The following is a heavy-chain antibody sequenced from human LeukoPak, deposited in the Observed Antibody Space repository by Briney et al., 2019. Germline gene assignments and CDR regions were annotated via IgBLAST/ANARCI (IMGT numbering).Heavy chain of an antibody. Sequence: SETLSLTCAVYGGSFSGYYWSWIRQPPGKGLELIGEINHSGSTNYNPSLKSRVTISVDTSKNQFSLKLSSVTAADTAVYYCARLKGMVVAATTRRGYNWFDPWGQGTLFTVSS. D-gene: IGHD2-15*01. V-gene: IGHV4-34*01. CDR3: ARLKGMVVAATTRRGYNWFDP. CDR1: GGSFSGYY. CDR2: INHSGST. J-gene: IGHJ5*02.